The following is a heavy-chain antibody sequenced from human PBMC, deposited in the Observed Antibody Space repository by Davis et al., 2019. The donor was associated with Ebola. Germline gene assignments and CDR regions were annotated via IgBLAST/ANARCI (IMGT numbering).Heavy chain of an antibody. CDR3: ARSRGYSYGYGIWSRDTAMDYNWFDP. CDR2: INHSGST. D-gene: IGHD5-18*01. J-gene: IGHJ5*02. V-gene: IGHV4-34*01. Sequence: SETLSFTCAVYGGSFSGYYWSWIRQPPGKGLEWIGEINHSGSTNYNPSLKSRVTISVDTSKNQFSLKLSSVTAADTAVYYCARSRGYSYGYGIWSRDTAMDYNWFDPWGQGTLVTVSS. CDR1: GGSFSGYY.